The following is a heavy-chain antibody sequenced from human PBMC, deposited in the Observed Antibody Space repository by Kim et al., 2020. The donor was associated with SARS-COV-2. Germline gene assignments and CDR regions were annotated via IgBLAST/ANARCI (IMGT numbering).Heavy chain of an antibody. Sequence: ASVKVSCKASGYTFTSYTINWLRQAPGQGLEWMGWINTNTGNPTYAQGFTGRFVFSLDTSVSTAYLQIDSLKAEDTAVYYCARAFVRGVIPNWFDPWGQGTLVTVSS. CDR1: GYTFTSYT. V-gene: IGHV7-4-1*01. D-gene: IGHD3-10*01. CDR3: ARAFVRGVIPNWFDP. J-gene: IGHJ5*02. CDR2: INTNTGNP.